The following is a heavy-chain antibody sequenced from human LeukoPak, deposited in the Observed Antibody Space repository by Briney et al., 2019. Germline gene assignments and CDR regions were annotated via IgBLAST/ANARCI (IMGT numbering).Heavy chain of an antibody. D-gene: IGHD1-1*01. J-gene: IGHJ4*02. CDR2: INPDGSTT. CDR3: ATAGNYYFDY. V-gene: IGHV3-74*01. CDR1: GFTFSNSW. Sequence: GRSLRLSCAASGFTFSNSWIHWVRQPPGKGLVWVSRINPDGSTTDYADSVKDRFTISRDNAKNTLYLQMNSLRAEDTALYYCATAGNYYFDYWGQGTLVTVSS.